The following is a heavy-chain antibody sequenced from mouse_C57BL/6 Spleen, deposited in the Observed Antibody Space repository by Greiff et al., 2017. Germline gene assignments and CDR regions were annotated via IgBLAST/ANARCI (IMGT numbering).Heavy chain of an antibody. V-gene: IGHV1-15*01. Sequence: VQLVESGAELVRPGASVTLSCKASGYTFTDYEMHWVKQTPVHGLEWIGAIDPETGGTAYNQKFKGKAILTADKSSSTAYMELRSMTSEDSAVYYCTRGGPYSNYFDYWGQGTTLTVSS. CDR2: IDPETGGT. CDR1: GYTFTDYE. D-gene: IGHD2-5*01. J-gene: IGHJ2*01. CDR3: TRGGPYSNYFDY.